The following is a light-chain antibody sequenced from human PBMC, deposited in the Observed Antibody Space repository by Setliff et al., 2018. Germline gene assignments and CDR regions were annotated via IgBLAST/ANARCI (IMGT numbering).Light chain of an antibody. V-gene: IGLV1-51*01. CDR1: SSNIGNNY. Sequence: QSVLTQPPSVSAAPGQKVTISCSGSSSNIGNNYVSRYQQLPGTAPKLLIYDNNKRPSGIPDRFSGSKSGTSATLGITGLQTGDEADYYCGTWDSSLSAVVFGGGTK. CDR2: DNN. CDR3: GTWDSSLSAVV. J-gene: IGLJ2*01.